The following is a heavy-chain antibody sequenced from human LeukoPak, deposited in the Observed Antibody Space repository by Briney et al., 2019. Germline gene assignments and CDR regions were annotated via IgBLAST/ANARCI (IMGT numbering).Heavy chain of an antibody. CDR2: INHSGST. Sequence: PSETLSLTCAVYGGSFSGYYWSWIRQPPGKGLEWIGEINHSGSTNYNPSLKSRVTISVDTSKNQFSLKLSSVTAADTAVYYCARTTLTTIAAFDIWGQGTMVTVFS. CDR1: GGSFSGYY. V-gene: IGHV4-34*01. D-gene: IGHD4-17*01. J-gene: IGHJ3*02. CDR3: ARTTLTTIAAFDI.